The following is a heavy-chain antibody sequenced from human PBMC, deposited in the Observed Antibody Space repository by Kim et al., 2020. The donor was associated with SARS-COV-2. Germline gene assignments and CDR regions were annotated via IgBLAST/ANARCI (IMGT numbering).Heavy chain of an antibody. CDR2: IIPMNGKT. V-gene: IGHV1-69*10. D-gene: IGHD3-10*01. J-gene: IGHJ3*02. CDR1: GCTFISYG. Sequence: SVKVSCKAPGCTFISYGISWVRQAPGQGLEWMGGIIPMNGKTNYAQKLRGRVTITADRFTSVSDMELSSLRSDDTAVYYCARDRDYSSGFVMAFDIWGQGTMVTVSS. CDR3: ARDRDYSSGFVMAFDI.